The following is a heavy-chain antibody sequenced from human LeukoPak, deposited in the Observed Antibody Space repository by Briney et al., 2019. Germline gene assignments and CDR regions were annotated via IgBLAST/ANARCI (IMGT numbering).Heavy chain of an antibody. Sequence: GASVKVSCKASGYTFTSYDINWVRQASGQGLKWMGWVNPNNGDTGYAQKFQGRVTMTRNTSINTAYMELSSLRSEDTAVYYCARASSSWYWGAYYFDYWGQGTLVTVSS. CDR3: ARASSSWYWGAYYFDY. CDR2: VNPNNGDT. V-gene: IGHV1-8*02. D-gene: IGHD6-13*01. J-gene: IGHJ4*02. CDR1: GYTFTSYD.